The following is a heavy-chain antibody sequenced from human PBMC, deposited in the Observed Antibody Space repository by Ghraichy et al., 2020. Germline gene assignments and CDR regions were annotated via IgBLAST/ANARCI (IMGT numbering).Heavy chain of an antibody. CDR3: AKDTYYYDSSGYYYYYYMDV. Sequence: GESLNISCAASGFTFSSYAMSWVRQAPGKGLEWVSAISGSGGSTYYADSVKGRFTISSDNSKNTLYLQMNSLRAEDTAVYYCAKDTYYYDSSGYYYYYYMDVWGKGTKVSVSS. J-gene: IGHJ6*03. V-gene: IGHV3-23*01. D-gene: IGHD3-22*01. CDR1: GFTFSSYA. CDR2: ISGSGGST.